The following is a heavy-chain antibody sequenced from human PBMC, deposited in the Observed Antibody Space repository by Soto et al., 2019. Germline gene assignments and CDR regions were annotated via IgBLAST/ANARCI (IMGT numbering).Heavy chain of an antibody. CDR2: IYYSGST. V-gene: IGHV4-31*03. J-gene: IGHJ4*02. CDR3: ARDPLGTPFGYFKY. D-gene: IGHD3-16*01. CDR1: GGSISSGGYY. Sequence: QAQLQESGPGLVKPSQTLSLTCTVSGGSISSGGYYWSWIRQHQGKGLEWIGNIYYSGSTYYNPSLKIRVTISVDTSKNQFSLKLSSVTAADTAVYYCARDPLGTPFGYFKYWGQGTLVNVSS.